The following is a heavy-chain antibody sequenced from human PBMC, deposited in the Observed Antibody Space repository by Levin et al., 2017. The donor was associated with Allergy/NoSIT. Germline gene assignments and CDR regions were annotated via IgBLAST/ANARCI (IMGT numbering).Heavy chain of an antibody. CDR2: ISDSGSST. D-gene: IGHD6-19*01. J-gene: IGHJ2*01. CDR1: GLSFSSRP. Sequence: GGSLRLSCVASGLSFSSRPMSWVRQAPGRGLEWVSTISDSGSSTHYADSVKDRFTISRDNSKNTLFLQLNSLRAEDTARYYCAREGHSSGHCGSFDLWGRGTLVIVSS. V-gene: IGHV3-23*01. CDR3: AREGHSSGHCGSFDL.